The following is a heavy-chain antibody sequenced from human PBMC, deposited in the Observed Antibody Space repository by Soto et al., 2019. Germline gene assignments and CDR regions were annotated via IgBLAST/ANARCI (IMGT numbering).Heavy chain of an antibody. D-gene: IGHD3-10*01. J-gene: IGHJ6*04. V-gene: IGHV3-21*01. CDR2: ISSSSSYI. Sequence: PGGSLRLSCAASGFTFSSYSMNWVRQAPGKGLEWVSSISSSSSYIYYADSVKGRFTISRDNAKNSLYLQMNSLRAEDTAVYYCASLGGSGSYQAGAMDVWGKGTTVTVSS. CDR3: ASLGGSGSYQAGAMDV. CDR1: GFTFSSYS.